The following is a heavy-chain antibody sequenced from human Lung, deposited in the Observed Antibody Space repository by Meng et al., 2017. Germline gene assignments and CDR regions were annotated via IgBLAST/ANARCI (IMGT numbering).Heavy chain of an antibody. CDR2: INHGGST. D-gene: IGHD3-10*01. CDR1: GGSTSGSY. J-gene: IGHJ4*02. CDR3: ARERHSTIIRGVIDF. V-gene: IGHV4-34*01. Sequence: VQLQRWGSGRWRPPENPSLTGPGYGGSTSGSYWSWIRQSPAKGLEWIGKINHGGSTNDNPSLESRVTISVDTPKNQFSLRLTSMTVADTAVYYCARERHSTIIRGVIDFWGQGALVTVSS.